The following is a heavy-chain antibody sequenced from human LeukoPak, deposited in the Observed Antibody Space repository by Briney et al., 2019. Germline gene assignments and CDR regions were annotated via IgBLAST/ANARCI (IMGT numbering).Heavy chain of an antibody. Sequence: PSETLSLTCTVSGGSISSGGYYWSWIRQHPGKGLEWIGYIYYSGSTHYNPSFRSRVTFSVDTSKNQFSLKLTSVTAADTAVYYCARVHCSNGVCYSFDPWGQGTLVTVSS. J-gene: IGHJ5*02. V-gene: IGHV4-31*03. D-gene: IGHD2-8*01. CDR1: GGSISSGGYY. CDR3: ARVHCSNGVCYSFDP. CDR2: IYYSGST.